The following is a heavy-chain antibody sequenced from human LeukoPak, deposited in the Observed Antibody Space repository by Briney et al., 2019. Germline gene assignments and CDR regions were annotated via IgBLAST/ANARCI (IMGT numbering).Heavy chain of an antibody. CDR1: GLSFSSYA. CDR3: AKGKASGWYIVDY. V-gene: IGHV3-30*04. D-gene: IGHD6-19*01. J-gene: IGHJ4*02. CDR2: IAYDGSNI. Sequence: GGSLRLSCAASGLSFSSYAMHWVRQAPGKGLEWVAVIAYDGSNIYYADSVKGRFTISRDNSKNTLYLQMNSLRAEDTAVYYRAKGKASGWYIVDYWGQGTLVTVSS.